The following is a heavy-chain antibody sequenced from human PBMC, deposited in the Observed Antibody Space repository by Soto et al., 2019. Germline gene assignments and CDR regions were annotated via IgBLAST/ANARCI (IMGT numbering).Heavy chain of an antibody. CDR3: TTGIYYDILTGYHNVAY. CDR1: GFNLSHPW. V-gene: IGHV3-15*01. CDR2: IKSKTDGGTA. J-gene: IGHJ4*02. D-gene: IGHD3-9*01. Sequence: GSLRLSCXASGFNLSHPWMTWVRQAAGKGLEWVGRIKSKTDGGTADYAAPVKGRATISRDDSKNTVYLQMNSLKTEDTAVYYCTTGIYYDILTGYHNVAYWGQGALVTVSS.